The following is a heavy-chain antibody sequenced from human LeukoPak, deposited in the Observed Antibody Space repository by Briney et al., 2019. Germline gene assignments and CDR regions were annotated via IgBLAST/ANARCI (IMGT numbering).Heavy chain of an antibody. Sequence: GGSLRLSCAASGFSFRSYAMHWVRQAPGKGLEWVALISYDGSNKYYADSVKGRFTISRDNSKNTLYLQMNSLRAEDTAVYYCAKVRWDNSGWYYLDNWGQGTLVTVSS. CDR2: ISYDGSNK. D-gene: IGHD6-19*01. CDR1: GFSFRSYA. V-gene: IGHV3-30*04. CDR3: AKVRWDNSGWYYLDN. J-gene: IGHJ4*02.